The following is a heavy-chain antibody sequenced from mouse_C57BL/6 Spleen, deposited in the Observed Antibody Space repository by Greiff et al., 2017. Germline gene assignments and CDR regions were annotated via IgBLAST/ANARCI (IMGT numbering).Heavy chain of an antibody. CDR2: IRSKSNNYAT. J-gene: IGHJ3*01. Sequence: DAGGGLVQPKGSLKLSCAASGFSFNTYAMNWVRQAPGKGLEWVARIRSKSNNYATYYADSVKDRFSISTDDSAIMHYLQMTNLKTEDTAMDYCVRHDDGYYAWFAYWGQGTLVTVSA. CDR1: GFSFNTYA. CDR3: VRHDDGYYAWFAY. D-gene: IGHD2-3*01. V-gene: IGHV10-1*01.